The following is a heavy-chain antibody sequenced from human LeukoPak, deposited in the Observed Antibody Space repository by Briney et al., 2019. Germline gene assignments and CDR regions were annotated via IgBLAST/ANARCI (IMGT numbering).Heavy chain of an antibody. J-gene: IGHJ2*01. CDR1: GGSISSYY. CDR2: IYYSGST. D-gene: IGHD6-19*01. V-gene: IGHV4-59*01. CDR3: ARDPGSSGWYRVWYFDL. Sequence: PSETLSLTCTVSGGSISSYYWSWIRQPPGKGLEWIGYIYYSGSTNYNPSLKSRVTISVDTSKNQFSLKLSSVTAADTAVYYCARDPGSSGWYRVWYFDLWGRGTLVTVSS.